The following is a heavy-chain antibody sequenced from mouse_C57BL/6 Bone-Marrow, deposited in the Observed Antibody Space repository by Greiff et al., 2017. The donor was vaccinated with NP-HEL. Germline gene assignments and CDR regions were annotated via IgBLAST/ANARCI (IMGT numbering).Heavy chain of an antibody. CDR3: TNLLWVLYYAMDY. J-gene: IGHJ4*01. CDR2: IDPETGGT. Sequence: VQLQQSGAELVRPGASVTLSCKASGYTFTDYEMHWVKQTPVHGLEWIGAIDPETGGTAYNQKFKGKAILTADKSSSTAYMELRSLTSEDSAFEYCTNLLWVLYYAMDYWGQGTSVTVSA. D-gene: IGHD2-2*01. CDR1: GYTFTDYE. V-gene: IGHV1-15*01.